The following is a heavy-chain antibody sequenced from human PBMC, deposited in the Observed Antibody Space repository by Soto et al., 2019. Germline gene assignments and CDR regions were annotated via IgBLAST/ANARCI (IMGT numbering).Heavy chain of an antibody. CDR1: GGTFSSYA. Sequence: GASVKVSCKASGGTFSSYAISWVRQAPGQGLEWMGGIIPIFGTANYAQKFQGRVTITAYKSTSTAYMEPSSLRSEDTAVCYCARPGYSSSWFSYWFDPWGQGTLVTVSS. D-gene: IGHD6-13*01. CDR3: ARPGYSSSWFSYWFDP. J-gene: IGHJ5*02. CDR2: IIPIFGTA. V-gene: IGHV1-69*06.